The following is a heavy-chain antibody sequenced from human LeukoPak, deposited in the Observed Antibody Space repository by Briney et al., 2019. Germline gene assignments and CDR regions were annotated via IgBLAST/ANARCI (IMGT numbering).Heavy chain of an antibody. CDR2: IIPIFGTA. D-gene: IGHD6-13*01. CDR3: ARGLSIAAAGRRGFAY. J-gene: IGHJ4*02. CDR1: GGTFSSYI. V-gene: IGHV1-69*13. Sequence: SVKVSCKASGGTFSSYIISWVRQAPGQGLEWMGGIIPIFGTANYAQKFQGRVTITADESTSTAYMELSSLRSEDTAVYYCARGLSIAAAGRRGFAYWGQGTLVTVSS.